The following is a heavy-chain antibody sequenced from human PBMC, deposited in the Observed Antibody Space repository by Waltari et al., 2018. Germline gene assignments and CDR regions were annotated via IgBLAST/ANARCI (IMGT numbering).Heavy chain of an antibody. V-gene: IGHV1-2*06. CDR1: GYTFTGYY. CDR2: INPNSGGT. CDR3: ARDEVYYYDSSGTPGYFQH. Sequence: QVQLVQSGAEVKKPGSSVKVSCKASGYTFTGYYMHWVRQAPGQGLEWMGRINPNSGGTNYAQKFQGRVTMTRDTSISTAYMELSRLRSDDTAVYYCARDEVYYYDSSGTPGYFQHWGQGTLVTVSS. D-gene: IGHD3-22*01. J-gene: IGHJ1*01.